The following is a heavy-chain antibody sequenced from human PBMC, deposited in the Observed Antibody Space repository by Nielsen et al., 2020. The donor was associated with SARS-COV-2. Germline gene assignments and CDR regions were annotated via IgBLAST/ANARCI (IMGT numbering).Heavy chain of an antibody. D-gene: IGHD2-15*01. J-gene: IGHJ6*02. CDR3: ARLGCSGGSCSSGYYYYGMDV. CDR2: ISYDGSNK. V-gene: IGHV3-30*04. Sequence: PGKGLEWVAVISYDGSNKYYADSVKGRFTISRDNSKNTLYLQMNSLRAEDTAVYYCARLGCSGGSCSSGYYYYGMDVWGQGATVTVSS.